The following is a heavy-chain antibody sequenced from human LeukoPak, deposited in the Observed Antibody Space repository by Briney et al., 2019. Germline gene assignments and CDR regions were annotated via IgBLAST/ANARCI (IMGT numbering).Heavy chain of an antibody. CDR2: VSHTGAT. J-gene: IGHJ3*01. V-gene: IGHV4-59*01. CDR1: GASINGYF. D-gene: IGHD1-26*01. CDR3: ARDRRGSFYTFDL. Sequence: SETLSLTCSVSGASINGYFWNWVRQTPEKRLDWIGYVSHTGATTSNPTLKRRVSITIDTSKSQISLTMTSVTAADSALYYCARDRRGSFYTFDLWGPGTIVSVS.